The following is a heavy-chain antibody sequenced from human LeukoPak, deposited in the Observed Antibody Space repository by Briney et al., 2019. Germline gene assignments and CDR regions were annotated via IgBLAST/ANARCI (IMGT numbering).Heavy chain of an antibody. CDR2: INPNSGGT. CDR3: ARRPMVRGVSLFGDDY. J-gene: IGHJ4*02. D-gene: IGHD3-10*01. CDR1: GYTFTGYY. Sequence: ASVKVSCKASGYTFTGYYMHWVRQAPGQGLEWMGRINPNSGGTNYAQKFQGRVTMTRDTSISTAYMELSRLRSDDTAVYYCARRPMVRGVSLFGDDYWGQGTLVTVS. V-gene: IGHV1-2*06.